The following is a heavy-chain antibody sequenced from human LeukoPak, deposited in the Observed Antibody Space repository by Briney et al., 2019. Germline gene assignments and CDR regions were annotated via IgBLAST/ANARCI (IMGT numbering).Heavy chain of an antibody. CDR3: ATTTRSTASFLS. Sequence: ASVKVSFKASGYAFTDYFIHWVRQAPGRGLEWMGWINPSDGGTIYAQKFHDRVTITRDSSIRTAYMEMNRLRSDDTAVYYCATTTRSTASFLSWGQGTLVTVSS. J-gene: IGHJ5*02. V-gene: IGHV1-2*02. CDR1: GYAFTDYF. CDR2: INPSDGGT. D-gene: IGHD1-1*01.